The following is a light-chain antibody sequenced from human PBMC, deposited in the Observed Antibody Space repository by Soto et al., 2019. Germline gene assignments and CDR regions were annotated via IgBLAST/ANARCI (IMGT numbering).Light chain of an antibody. CDR3: QKYNSALGT. Sequence: DIPMTQSPSSLSASVGDRVTITCRASQGISNYLAWYQQKPGKVPKLLIYAASTLQSGVPSRFSGSGSGTDFTLTISSLQPEDVATYYCQKYNSALGTFGQGTRLEIK. CDR1: QGISNY. CDR2: AAS. J-gene: IGKJ5*01. V-gene: IGKV1-27*01.